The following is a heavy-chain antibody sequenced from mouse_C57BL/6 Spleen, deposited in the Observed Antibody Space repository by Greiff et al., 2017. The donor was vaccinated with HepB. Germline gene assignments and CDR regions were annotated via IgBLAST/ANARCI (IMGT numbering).Heavy chain of an antibody. CDR2: INPNNGGT. CDR3: ATATVVEGWFAY. D-gene: IGHD1-1*01. J-gene: IGHJ3*01. CDR1: GYTFTDYY. V-gene: IGHV1-26*01. Sequence: EVQLQQSGPELVKPGASVKISCKASGYTFTDYYMNWVKQSHGKSLEWIGDINPNNGGTSYNQKFKGKATLTVDKSSSTASMELRSLTSEDSAVYYCATATVVEGWFAYWGQGTLVTVSA.